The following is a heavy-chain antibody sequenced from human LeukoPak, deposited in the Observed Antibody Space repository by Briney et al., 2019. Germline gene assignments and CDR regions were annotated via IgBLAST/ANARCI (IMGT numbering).Heavy chain of an antibody. CDR3: ARHGIVVVPAAIPDAFDI. Sequence: PSETLSLTCTVSGGSISSSSYYWGWIRQPPGKGLEWIGSIYYSGGTYYNPSLKSRVTISVDTSKNQFSLKLSSVTAADTAVYYCARHGIVVVPAAIPDAFDIWGQGTIVTVSS. CDR2: IYYSGGT. CDR1: GGSISSSSYY. J-gene: IGHJ3*02. D-gene: IGHD2-2*02. V-gene: IGHV4-39*01.